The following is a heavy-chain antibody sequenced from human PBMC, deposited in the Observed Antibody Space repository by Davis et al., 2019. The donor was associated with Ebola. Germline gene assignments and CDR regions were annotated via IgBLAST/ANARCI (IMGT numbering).Heavy chain of an antibody. CDR1: GGSFSGYY. V-gene: IGHV4-34*01. CDR3: ARERGSSSSTYYYYYGMDV. D-gene: IGHD6-6*01. J-gene: IGHJ6*02. CDR2: INHSGST. Sequence: SETLSLTCAVYGGSFSGYYWSWIRQLPGKGLEWIGEINHSGSTNYNPSLKSRVTISVDTSKNQFSLKLSSVTAADTAVYYCARERGSSSSTYYYYYGMDVWGQGTTVTVS.